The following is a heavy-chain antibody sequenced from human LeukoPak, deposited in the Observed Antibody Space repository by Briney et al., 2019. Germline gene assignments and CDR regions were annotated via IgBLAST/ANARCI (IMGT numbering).Heavy chain of an antibody. CDR1: GFTFSNYW. J-gene: IGHJ4*02. D-gene: IGHD5-12*01. CDR2: INQDGSKE. Sequence: GGSLRLSCAASGFTFSNYWMTWVRQAPGKGMEWVAHINQDGSKEYYMDSVKARFTISRDNAKNSLSLQMDSLRAEDTAVYYCVRDGGVSGYDLLDYWGQGTLVTVSS. CDR3: VRDGGVSGYDLLDY. V-gene: IGHV3-7*01.